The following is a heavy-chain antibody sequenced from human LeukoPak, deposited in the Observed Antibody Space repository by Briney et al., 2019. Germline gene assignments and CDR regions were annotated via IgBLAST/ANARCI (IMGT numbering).Heavy chain of an antibody. J-gene: IGHJ3*02. V-gene: IGHV4-4*02. Sequence: SETLSLTCAVSGGSISSSNWWSWVRQPPGKGLEWIGEIYHNGSTNYNPSLKSRVTISVDKSKNQFSLKLSSVTAADTAVYYCARCVGPRGGDDAFDIWGQGTMVTVSS. CDR1: GGSISSSNW. D-gene: IGHD4-17*01. CDR3: ARCVGPRGGDDAFDI. CDR2: IYHNGST.